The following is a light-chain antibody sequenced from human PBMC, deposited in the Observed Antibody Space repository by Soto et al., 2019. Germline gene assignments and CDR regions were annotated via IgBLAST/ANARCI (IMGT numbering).Light chain of an antibody. CDR1: QTVHSSF. Sequence: EVVLTQSPGTLSLSPGDRATVSCRASQTVHSSFFAWYQQKGGQAPRLLIYGTSNRAAGIPDRFSGHTSGSDFPLTLDGLAPEDFAMYFCQQHGGSPPYTFGRGTRVEI. CDR3: QQHGGSPPYT. V-gene: IGKV3-20*01. J-gene: IGKJ2*01. CDR2: GTS.